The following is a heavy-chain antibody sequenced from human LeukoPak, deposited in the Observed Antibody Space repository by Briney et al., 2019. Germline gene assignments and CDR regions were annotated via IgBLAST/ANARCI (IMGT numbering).Heavy chain of an antibody. CDR2: ISAYNGNT. J-gene: IGHJ6*03. D-gene: IGHD4-17*01. Sequence: ASVKVSCKASGYTFTSYGISWVRQAPGQGLEWMGWISAYNGNTNYAQKFQGRVTITRNTSISTAYMELSSLRSEDTAVYYCARRPGGDYRNYYYYYMDVWGKGTTVTVSS. CDR1: GYTFTSYG. CDR3: ARRPGGDYRNYYYYYMDV. V-gene: IGHV1-18*01.